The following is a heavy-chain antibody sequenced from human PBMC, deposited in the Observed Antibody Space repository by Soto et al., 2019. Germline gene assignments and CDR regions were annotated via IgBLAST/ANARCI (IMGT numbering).Heavy chain of an antibody. CDR1: GYTFTSYY. CDR3: ARDNSGYAPRGWFDP. CDR2: INPSGGST. J-gene: IGHJ5*02. V-gene: IGHV1-46*01. D-gene: IGHD5-12*01. Sequence: ASVKVSCKASGYTFTSYYMHWVRQAPGQGLEWMGIINPSGGSTSYAQKFQGRVTMTRDTSTSTVYMELSSLRSEDTAVYYCARDNSGYAPRGWFDPWGQGTLVTVSS.